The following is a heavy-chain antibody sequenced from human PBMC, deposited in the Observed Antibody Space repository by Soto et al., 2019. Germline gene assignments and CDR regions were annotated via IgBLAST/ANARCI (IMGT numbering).Heavy chain of an antibody. CDR3: ARDNMTHIVVSSAFDF. CDR2: MSYDGSNK. J-gene: IGHJ4*02. CDR1: GFTFSSYA. Sequence: QVQLVESGGGVVQPGRSLRLSCAASGFTFSSYAMHWVRQAPGKGLEWVAVMSYDGSNKYYADSVKGRFTISRDNSKNTLYLQMNSLRAEDTAVYYCARDNMTHIVVSSAFDFWGQGTLVTVSS. D-gene: IGHD2-21*01. V-gene: IGHV3-30-3*01.